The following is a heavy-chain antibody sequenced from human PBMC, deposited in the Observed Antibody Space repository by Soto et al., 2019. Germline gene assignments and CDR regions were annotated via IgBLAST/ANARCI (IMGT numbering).Heavy chain of an antibody. CDR1: GGSISSGDSY. CDR3: ARDDCGSSGCSYYYGLDV. D-gene: IGHD1-26*01. CDR2: IYYTGSI. Sequence: QVHLQESGPGLVTPSQTLSLTCTVSGGSISSGDSYWSWIRQPPGKGLEWIGYIYYTGSIFYNPSLESRVTISVDTSKNQFSLRLSSVTAADTAVYYCARDDCGSSGCSYYYGLDVWGQGTTVTVSS. V-gene: IGHV4-30-4*01. J-gene: IGHJ6*02.